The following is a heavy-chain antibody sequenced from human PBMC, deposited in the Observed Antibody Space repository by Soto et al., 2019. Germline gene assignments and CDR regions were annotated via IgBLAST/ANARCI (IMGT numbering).Heavy chain of an antibody. CDR2: ISYDGSKK. CDR3: AKDTYYYDSSGYYYSYFQH. CDR1: GFTFSSYG. V-gene: IGHV3-30*18. Sequence: QVQLVESGGGVVQPGRSLRLSCAASGFTFSSYGMHWVRQAPGKGLEWVAVISYDGSKKYYADSVKGRFTISRDNSKNTLYLQMNSLRAEDTAVYYCAKDTYYYDSSGYYYSYFQHWGQGTLVTVSS. D-gene: IGHD3-22*01. J-gene: IGHJ1*01.